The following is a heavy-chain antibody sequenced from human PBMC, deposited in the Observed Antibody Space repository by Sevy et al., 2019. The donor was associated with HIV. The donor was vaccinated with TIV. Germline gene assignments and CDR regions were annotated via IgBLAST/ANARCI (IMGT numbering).Heavy chain of an antibody. CDR3: ARVSSLYYDRGYFYAMDV. J-gene: IGHJ6*02. D-gene: IGHD3-22*01. Sequence: GGSLRLSCAASRFTFNSYWMTWVRQAPGKGLEWVANINQDGGEKYHLDSVKGRFTISRDNAQNSLFLQLNSLRAEDSAVYFCARVSSLYYDRGYFYAMDVWGQGTTVTVSS. CDR1: RFTFNSYW. CDR2: INQDGGEK. V-gene: IGHV3-7*01.